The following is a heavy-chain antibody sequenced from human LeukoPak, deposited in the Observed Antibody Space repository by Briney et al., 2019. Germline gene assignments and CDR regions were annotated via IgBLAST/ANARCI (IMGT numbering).Heavy chain of an antibody. CDR3: ARDPLPSGSGRHDY. Sequence: GGSLRLSCAASGFTFSSHGMHWVRQAPGRGLEWVSFIRRDGSNQYYAESVKGRFTISRDNSKNTLDLQMNSLRAEDTAVYYCARDPLPSGSGRHDYWGQGTLVTVSS. CDR1: GFTFSSHG. D-gene: IGHD3-10*01. CDR2: IRRDGSNQ. J-gene: IGHJ4*02. V-gene: IGHV3-30*02.